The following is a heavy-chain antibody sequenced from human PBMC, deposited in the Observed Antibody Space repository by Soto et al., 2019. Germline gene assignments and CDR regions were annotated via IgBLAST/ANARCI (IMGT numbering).Heavy chain of an antibody. Sequence: GGSLRLSCAASGFTFSSYAMHWVRQAPGKGLEWVAVISYDGSNKYYADSVKGRFTISRDNSKNTLYLQMNSLRAEDTAVYYCARDDVDDSSGYYGDHYYYYGMDVWGQGTTVTVSS. CDR1: GFTFSSYA. J-gene: IGHJ6*02. CDR3: ARDDVDDSSGYYGDHYYYYGMDV. D-gene: IGHD3-22*01. V-gene: IGHV3-30-3*01. CDR2: ISYDGSNK.